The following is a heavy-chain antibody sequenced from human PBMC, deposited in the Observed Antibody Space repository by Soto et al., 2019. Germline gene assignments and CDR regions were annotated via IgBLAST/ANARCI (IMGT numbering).Heavy chain of an antibody. CDR3: ARSFSKVVNWFDP. V-gene: IGHV4-59*08. CDR2: IYYSGST. Sequence: PSETLSLTCTVSGGSISSYYWNWIRQPPGKGLEWIGYIYYSGSTSYNPSLKSRVTISVDTSKNQFSLKLSSVTAADTAVYYCARSFSKVVNWFDPWGQGTLVTVSS. CDR1: GGSISSYY. J-gene: IGHJ5*02.